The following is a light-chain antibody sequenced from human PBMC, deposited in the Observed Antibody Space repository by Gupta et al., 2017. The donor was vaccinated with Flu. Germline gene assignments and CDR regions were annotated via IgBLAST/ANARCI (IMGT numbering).Light chain of an antibody. CDR2: RDN. Sequence: RVTISCSGSSAKVGSNTVNWYQQVPGAAPKLLIYRDNQRHSGVPDRFSGSKSGTSASLAISGLQSEDEAEYYCAAWHDSLIGVVFGRGTKLTGL. J-gene: IGLJ2*01. CDR1: SAKVGSNT. CDR3: AAWHDSLIGVV. V-gene: IGLV1-44*01.